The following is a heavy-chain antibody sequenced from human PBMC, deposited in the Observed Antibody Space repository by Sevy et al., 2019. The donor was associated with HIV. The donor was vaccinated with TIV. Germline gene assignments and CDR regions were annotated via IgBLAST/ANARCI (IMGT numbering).Heavy chain of an antibody. CDR1: GGSISSGGYY. Sequence: SETLSLTCTVSGGSISSGGYYWSWIRQHPGKGLEWIGYIYYSGSTYYNPSLKSRVTISVDTSKNQFSLKLSSVTAADTAVYYCSRVDVSMVRGVYYGMDVWGQGTTVTVSS. V-gene: IGHV4-31*03. CDR3: SRVDVSMVRGVYYGMDV. J-gene: IGHJ6*02. CDR2: IYYSGST. D-gene: IGHD3-10*01.